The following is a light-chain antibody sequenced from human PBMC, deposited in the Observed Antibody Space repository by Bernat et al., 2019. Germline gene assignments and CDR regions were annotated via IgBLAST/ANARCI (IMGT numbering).Light chain of an antibody. Sequence: DIVMTQSPLSLPVTPGEPASISCTSSHSLLHPNGYNYLDWNLQKPGHFPQLLIYLGSNRASGVPDRFSGSGSGTDFTLKISRVEAEDVGVYYCMHALQSPFNCGPGTKVAIK. CDR1: HSLLHPNGYNY. J-gene: IGKJ3*01. V-gene: IGKV2-28*01. CDR2: LGS. CDR3: MHALQSPFN.